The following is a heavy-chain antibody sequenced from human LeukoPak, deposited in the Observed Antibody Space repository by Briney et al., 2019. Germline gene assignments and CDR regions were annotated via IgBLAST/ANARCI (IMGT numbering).Heavy chain of an antibody. CDR3: ARIHKVAATRNAFDI. CDR2: INPSGGST. J-gene: IGHJ3*02. V-gene: IGHV1-46*01. D-gene: IGHD2-15*01. CDR1: GYTFTSYA. Sequence: ASVKVSCKASGYTFTSYAMHWVRQAPGQGLEWMGIINPSGGSTSYAQKFQGRVTMTRDMSTSTVYMELSSLGSEDTAVYYCARIHKVAATRNAFDIWGQGTMVTVSS.